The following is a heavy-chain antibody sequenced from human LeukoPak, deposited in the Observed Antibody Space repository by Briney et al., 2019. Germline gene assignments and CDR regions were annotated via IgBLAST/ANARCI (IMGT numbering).Heavy chain of an antibody. CDR1: GFTFSSYW. V-gene: IGHV3-74*01. J-gene: IGHJ4*02. CDR2: INTDGSST. CDR3: ARDSSGWYYFDY. D-gene: IGHD6-19*01. Sequence: GGSLRLSCAASGFTFSSYWMHWVRQAPGKGLVWVSRINTDGSSTTYADSVKGRFTISRDNAKNTLYLQMNSLRAEDTAVYYCARDSSGWYYFDYWGQGILVAVSS.